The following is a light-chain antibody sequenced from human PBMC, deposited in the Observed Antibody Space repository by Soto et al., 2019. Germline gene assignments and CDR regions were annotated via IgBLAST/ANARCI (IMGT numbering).Light chain of an antibody. V-gene: IGKV3-20*01. CDR3: QEYGRSPPT. J-gene: IGKJ2*01. CDR1: QSVSSSY. Sequence: EIVLTQSPGTLSLSPGERATLSCRASQSVSSSYLAWYQQKPGQAPRPLIYGASSRATGIPDRFSGSGSGXDCALSIRTLEPEAFAVYSCQEYGRSPPTFGQGTNRETK. CDR2: GAS.